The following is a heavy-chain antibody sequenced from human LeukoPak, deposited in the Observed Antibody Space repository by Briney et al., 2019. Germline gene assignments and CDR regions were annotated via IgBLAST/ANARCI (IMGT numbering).Heavy chain of an antibody. D-gene: IGHD3-9*01. CDR3: ARGNGDYDILTGYYEGGYNWFDP. Sequence: PSQTLSLTCTVSGGSISSGGYYWSWLRQHPGKGLEWIGYIYYSGSTYYNPSLKSRVTISVDTSKNQFSLKLSSVTAADTAVYYCARGNGDYDILTGYYEGGYNWFDPWGQGTLVTVSS. J-gene: IGHJ5*02. CDR2: IYYSGST. V-gene: IGHV4-31*03. CDR1: GGSISSGGYY.